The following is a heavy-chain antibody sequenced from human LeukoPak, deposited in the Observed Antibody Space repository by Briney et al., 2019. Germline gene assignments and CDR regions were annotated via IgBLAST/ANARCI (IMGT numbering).Heavy chain of an antibody. CDR3: ARDRNYYDSSGYYDTSFDY. CDR2: IIPILGIA. Sequence: SVKVSCKASGGTFSSDAISWVRQAPGQGLEWMGRIIPILGIANYAQKFQGRVTITADKSTSTAYMELSSLRSEDTAVYYCARDRNYYDSSGYYDTSFDYWGQGTLVTVSS. V-gene: IGHV1-69*04. J-gene: IGHJ4*02. D-gene: IGHD3-22*01. CDR1: GGTFSSDA.